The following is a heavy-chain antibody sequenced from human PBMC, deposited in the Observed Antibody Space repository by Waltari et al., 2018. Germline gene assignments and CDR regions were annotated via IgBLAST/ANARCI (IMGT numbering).Heavy chain of an antibody. Sequence: QVQLVQSGAEVKKPGSSVKVSCKASGGTFSSYAISWVRQAPGQGLEWMGRIIPIFGTANYAQKCQGRVTITADESTSTAYMELSSLRSEDTAVYYCARTAGRRVVATIGGHFDYWGQGTLVTVSS. CDR2: IIPIFGTA. CDR1: GGTFSSYA. D-gene: IGHD5-12*01. CDR3: ARTAGRRVVATIGGHFDY. V-gene: IGHV1-69*15. J-gene: IGHJ4*02.